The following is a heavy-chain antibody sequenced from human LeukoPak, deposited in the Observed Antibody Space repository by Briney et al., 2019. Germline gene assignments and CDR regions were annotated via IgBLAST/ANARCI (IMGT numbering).Heavy chain of an antibody. D-gene: IGHD3-16*01. Sequence: GGSLRLSCAASGFTFDDYGMSWVRQAPGKGLEWVSGINWNGGGTGYADSVKGRFTISRDNAKNSLFLQMISLRADDTALYHCARKGVGGELGGFDYWGQGTLVTVSS. J-gene: IGHJ4*02. CDR1: GFTFDDYG. V-gene: IGHV3-20*01. CDR3: ARKGVGGELGGFDY. CDR2: INWNGGGT.